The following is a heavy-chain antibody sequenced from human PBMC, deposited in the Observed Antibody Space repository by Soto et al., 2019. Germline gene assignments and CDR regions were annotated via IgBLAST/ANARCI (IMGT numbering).Heavy chain of an antibody. J-gene: IGHJ4*02. CDR1: GYIFTTYW. D-gene: IGHD3-3*01. V-gene: IGHV5-51*01. CDR3: ARQWRFDY. CDR2: INPTDSDT. Sequence: EVQLVQSGAEVKTPGESLKISCKASGYIFTTYWIAWVRQMPGKGLEWIGIINPTDSDTRYSPSFQGQVTISADKSISTTYLQWSILKASDSAIYYCARQWRFDYWGQGTLVTVSS.